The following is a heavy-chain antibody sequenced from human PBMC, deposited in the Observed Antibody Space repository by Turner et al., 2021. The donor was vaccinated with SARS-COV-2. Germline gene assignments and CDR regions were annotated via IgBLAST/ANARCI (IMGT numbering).Heavy chain of an antibody. J-gene: IGHJ6*02. CDR1: GGSISSSTYY. D-gene: IGHD3-10*01. V-gene: IGHV4-39*01. Sequence: QLQLQESGPGLVKPSETLSLTCTVSGGSISSSTYYWGWIRQPPGKGLGWSGSIYYSGSTYYNPSLKSRVTISVDTSKNQFSLKLSSVTAADTAVYYCARLLNPGSYYYYYYGMDVWGQGTTVTVSS. CDR3: ARLLNPGSYYYYYYGMDV. CDR2: IYYSGST.